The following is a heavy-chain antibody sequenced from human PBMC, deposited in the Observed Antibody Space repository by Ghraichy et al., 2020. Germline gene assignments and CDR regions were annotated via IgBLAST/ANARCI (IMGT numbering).Heavy chain of an antibody. V-gene: IGHV3-7*01. J-gene: IGHJ4*02. CDR3: AREYGPRYFDY. CDR2: IKQDGSEK. CDR1: GFTFGSYW. D-gene: IGHD4-17*01. Sequence: GGSLRLSCAASGFTFGSYWMSWVRQAPGKGLEWVANIKQDGSEKYYVDSVKGRFTISRDNAKNSLYLQMNSLRAEDTAVYYCAREYGPRYFDYWGQGTLVTVSS.